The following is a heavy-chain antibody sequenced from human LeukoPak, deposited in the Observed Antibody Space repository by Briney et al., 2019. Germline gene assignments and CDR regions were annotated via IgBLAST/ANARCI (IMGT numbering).Heavy chain of an antibody. CDR2: ISYDGSNK. V-gene: IGHV3-30-3*01. CDR3: ASNYDSGGYGHDY. CDR1: GFTFSSYA. Sequence: GGSLRLSCAASGFTFSSYAMHWVRQAPGKGLEWVAVISYDGSNKYYADSVKGRFTISRDNSKNTLYLQMNSLRAEDTAVYYCASNYDSGGYGHDYWGQGTPVTASS. J-gene: IGHJ4*02. D-gene: IGHD3-22*01.